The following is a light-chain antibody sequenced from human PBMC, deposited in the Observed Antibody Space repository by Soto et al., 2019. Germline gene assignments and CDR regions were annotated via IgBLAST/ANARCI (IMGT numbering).Light chain of an antibody. J-gene: IGLJ3*02. CDR2: DVT. V-gene: IGLV2-11*01. CDR3: CSYACSDTWV. Sequence: QSALTQPRSVSGSPGQAVTISCTGTSIDVGGHNYVSWYQQRPGKAPKLMIYDVTKRPSGVPDRFSGSKSGNTASLNISGLQGEDEADYYCCSYACSDTWVFGGGTKVTVL. CDR1: SIDVGGHNY.